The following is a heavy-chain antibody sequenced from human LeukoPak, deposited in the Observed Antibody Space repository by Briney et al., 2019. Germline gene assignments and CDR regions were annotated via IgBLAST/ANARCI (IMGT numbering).Heavy chain of an antibody. CDR2: IIPIFGTA. V-gene: IGHV1-69*13. J-gene: IGHJ5*02. CDR1: VGTFSSYA. CDR3: ARDETGTYNWFDP. D-gene: IGHD1-1*01. Sequence: SVKVSCKASVGTFSSYAISWVRQAPGQGLEWMGGIIPIFGTANYAQKFQGRVTITADESTSTAYMELCSLRSEDTAVYYCARDETGTYNWFDPWGQGTLVTVSS.